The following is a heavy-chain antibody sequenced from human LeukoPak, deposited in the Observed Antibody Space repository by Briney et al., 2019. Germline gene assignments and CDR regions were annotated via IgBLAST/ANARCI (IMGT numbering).Heavy chain of an antibody. Sequence: ASVKVSCKASGYTFTGYYMHWVRQAPGQGLGWMGWIYPNSGGTNYAQKFQGRVTMTRDTSISTAYMELSRLRSDDTAVYYCARGGYYYVSSGDHAFDIWGQGTMVTVSS. D-gene: IGHD3-22*01. CDR1: GYTFTGYY. CDR2: IYPNSGGT. CDR3: ARGGYYYVSSGDHAFDI. V-gene: IGHV1-2*02. J-gene: IGHJ3*02.